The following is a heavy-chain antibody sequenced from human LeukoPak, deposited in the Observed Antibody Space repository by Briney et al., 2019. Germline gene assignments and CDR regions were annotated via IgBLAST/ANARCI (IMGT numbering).Heavy chain of an antibody. V-gene: IGHV4-59*01. CDR1: GGSISSYY. CDR2: IYYSGCT. Sequence: SETLSLTCTVSGGSISSYYWSWIRQPPGKGLEWIGYIYYSGCTNYNPSLKSRVTISVDTSKIQFSLKLSSVTAADTAVYYCAHFGCSGGSCYRDAFDIWGQGTKVTVSS. D-gene: IGHD2-15*01. J-gene: IGHJ3*02. CDR3: AHFGCSGGSCYRDAFDI.